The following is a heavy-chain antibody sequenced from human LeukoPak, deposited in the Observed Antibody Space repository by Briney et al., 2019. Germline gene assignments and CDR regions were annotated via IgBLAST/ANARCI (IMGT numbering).Heavy chain of an antibody. CDR3: ARGADSSGYPDAFDI. V-gene: IGHV3-74*01. J-gene: IGHJ3*02. CDR1: GFTFSSYW. D-gene: IGHD3-22*01. CDR2: INSDGSST. Sequence: PGGSLRLSCAASGFTFSSYWMHWVRQAPGKGLVWVSRINSDGSSTSYADSVKGRFTISRDNAKNTLYLQMNSLRAEDTAVYYCARGADSSGYPDAFDIWGQGTMVTVSS.